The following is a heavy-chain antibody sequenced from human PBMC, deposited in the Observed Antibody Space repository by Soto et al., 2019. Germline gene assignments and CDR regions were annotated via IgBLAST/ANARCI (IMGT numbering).Heavy chain of an antibody. J-gene: IGHJ6*03. CDR2: MNPNSGNT. CDR1: GYAFTSYD. Sequence: ASVTVSWTASGYAFTSYDIRWVRQAPGQGLEWMGWMNPNSGNTGYAQKFQGRVTMTRNTSISTAYMELSSLRSGDTAVYYCARPEVSWQDYYYYYMDVWGKGTTVTVSS. CDR3: ARPEVSWQDYYYYYMDV. V-gene: IGHV1-8*01. D-gene: IGHD6-13*01.